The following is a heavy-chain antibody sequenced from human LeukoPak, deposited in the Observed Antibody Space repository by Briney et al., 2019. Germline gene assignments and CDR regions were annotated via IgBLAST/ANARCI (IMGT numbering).Heavy chain of an antibody. CDR1: GGSISSGGYY. J-gene: IGHJ5*02. V-gene: IGHV4-31*03. CDR3: ARGYDILTGRRYGENWFDP. CDR2: IHYSGST. D-gene: IGHD3-9*01. Sequence: PSETLSLTCTVSGGSISSGGYYWSWIRQHPGKGLEWIGYIHYSGSTYYNPSLKSRVTISVDTSKNQFSLKLSSVTAADTAVYYCARGYDILTGRRYGENWFDPWGQGTLVTVSS.